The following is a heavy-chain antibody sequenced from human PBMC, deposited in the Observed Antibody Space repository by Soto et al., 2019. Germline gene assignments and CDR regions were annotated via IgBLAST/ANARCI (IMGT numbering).Heavy chain of an antibody. D-gene: IGHD5-18*01. CDR1: GGSFDGYY. CDR3: GKMLTGTSGHSDFDS. Sequence: SETLSLTCALYGGSFDGYYWSWIRQSPGKGLEWIGEIHHSGSTKYNPSLKSRVSLSVDTSTKQFSLKLTSVTAADTAVYFCGKMLTGTSGHSDFDSWGQGTLVTVSS. CDR2: IHHSGST. V-gene: IGHV4-34*01. J-gene: IGHJ5*01.